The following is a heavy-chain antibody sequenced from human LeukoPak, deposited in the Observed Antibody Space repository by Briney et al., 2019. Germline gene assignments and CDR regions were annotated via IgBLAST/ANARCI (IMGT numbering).Heavy chain of an antibody. CDR2: ISGSGGST. J-gene: IGHJ4*02. D-gene: IGHD5-18*01. V-gene: IGHV3-23*01. Sequence: GGSLRLSCAASGFTFSSYAMSWVRQAPGKGLEWVSGISGSGGSTYYADSVKGRFTVSRDNSKNTLYLQMNSLRAEDRAVYYCAKDVTWVQLCLDYWGQGTLVTVSS. CDR1: GFTFSSYA. CDR3: AKDVTWVQLCLDY.